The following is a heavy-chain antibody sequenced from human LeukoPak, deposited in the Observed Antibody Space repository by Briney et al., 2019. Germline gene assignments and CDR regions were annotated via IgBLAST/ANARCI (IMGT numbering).Heavy chain of an antibody. V-gene: IGHV3-7*05. D-gene: IGHD1-26*01. Sequence: PGGSLRLSCAASGFTFSSYWMSWVRQAPGKGLEWVANINQDGSEKYYVDSVKGRFTISRDNAKNSLYLQMNSLRAEDTAVYYCAKDRGRWELFAFDIWGQGTMVTVSS. CDR1: GFTFSSYW. CDR3: AKDRGRWELFAFDI. CDR2: INQDGSEK. J-gene: IGHJ3*02.